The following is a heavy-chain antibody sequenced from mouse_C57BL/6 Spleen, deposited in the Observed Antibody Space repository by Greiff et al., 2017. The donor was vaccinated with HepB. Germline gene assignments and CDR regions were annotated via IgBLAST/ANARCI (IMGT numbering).Heavy chain of an antibody. CDR3: ARGIYYGSSGTYYFDY. Sequence: QVQLKESGAELVKPGASVKISCKASGYAFSSYWMNWVKQRPGKGLEWIGQIYPGDGDTNYNGKFKGKATLTADKSSSTAYMQLSSLTSEDSAVYFCARGIYYGSSGTYYFDYWGQGTTLTVSS. V-gene: IGHV1-80*01. D-gene: IGHD1-1*01. CDR1: GYAFSSYW. CDR2: IYPGDGDT. J-gene: IGHJ2*01.